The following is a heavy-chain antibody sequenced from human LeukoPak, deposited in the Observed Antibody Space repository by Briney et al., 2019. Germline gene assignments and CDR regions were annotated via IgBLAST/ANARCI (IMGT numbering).Heavy chain of an antibody. CDR2: ISSSSSYI. V-gene: IGHV3-21*01. Sequence: PGGSLRLSCAASGFTFSSYSMNWVRQAPGKGLEWVSSISSSSSYIYYADSVKGRFTISRDNAKNSLYLQMNSLRAEDTAVYYCARDPYYYDSSGYSPAITPDYWGQGTLVTVSS. D-gene: IGHD3-22*01. J-gene: IGHJ4*02. CDR1: GFTFSSYS. CDR3: ARDPYYYDSSGYSPAITPDY.